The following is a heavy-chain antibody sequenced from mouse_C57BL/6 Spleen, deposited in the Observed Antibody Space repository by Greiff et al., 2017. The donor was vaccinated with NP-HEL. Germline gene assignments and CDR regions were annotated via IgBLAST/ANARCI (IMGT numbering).Heavy chain of an antibody. Sequence: VQLQQPGAELVMPGASVKLSCKASGYTFTSYWMHWVKQRPGQGLEWIGEIDPSDSYTNYNQKFKGKSTLTVDKSSSTAYMQLSSLTSEDSAVYYCATTVVARGFAYWGQGTLVTVSA. CDR2: IDPSDSYT. D-gene: IGHD1-1*01. CDR3: ATTVVARGFAY. CDR1: GYTFTSYW. V-gene: IGHV1-69*01. J-gene: IGHJ3*01.